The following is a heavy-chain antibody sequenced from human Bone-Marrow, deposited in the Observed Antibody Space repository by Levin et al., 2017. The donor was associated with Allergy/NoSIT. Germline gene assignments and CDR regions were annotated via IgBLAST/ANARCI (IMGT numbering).Heavy chain of an antibody. Sequence: KSSETLSLTCAASGFTFSSYSMNWVRQAPGKGLEWVSSISSSSSYIYYADSVKGRFTISRDNAKNSLYLQMNSLRAEDTAVYYCASGTTVTTFYAFDIWGQGTMVTVSS. CDR1: GFTFSSYS. V-gene: IGHV3-21*01. D-gene: IGHD4-17*01. CDR3: ASGTTVTTFYAFDI. J-gene: IGHJ3*02. CDR2: ISSSSSYI.